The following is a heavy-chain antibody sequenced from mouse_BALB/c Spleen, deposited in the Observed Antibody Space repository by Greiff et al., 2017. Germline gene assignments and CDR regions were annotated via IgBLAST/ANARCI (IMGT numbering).Heavy chain of an antibody. CDR3: ARAYGNYKFAY. CDR2: ILPGSGST. CDR1: GYTFSSYW. V-gene: IGHV1-9*01. D-gene: IGHD2-1*01. Sequence: VQLKESGAELMKPGASVKISCKATGYTFSSYWIEWVKQRPGHGLEWIGEILPGSGSTNYNEKFKGKATFTADTSSNTAYMQLSSLTSEDSAVYYCARAYGNYKFAYWGQGTLVTVSA. J-gene: IGHJ3*01.